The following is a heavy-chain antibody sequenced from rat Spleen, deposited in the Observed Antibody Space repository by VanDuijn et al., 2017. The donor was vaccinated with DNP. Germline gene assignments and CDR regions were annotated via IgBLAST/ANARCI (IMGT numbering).Heavy chain of an antibody. J-gene: IGHJ2*01. V-gene: IGHV5-7*01. Sequence: EVQLVESGGGLVQPGRSLKLSCAASGVTFSDYNMAWVRQAPKKGLEWVATINYDGSSTDYRDSVKGRFTISRDNTKNTLYLQMDSLRSEDTATYYCARHPQTTGIPDYWGQGVMVTVSS. D-gene: IGHD1-7*01. CDR1: GVTFSDYN. CDR2: INYDGSST. CDR3: ARHPQTTGIPDY.